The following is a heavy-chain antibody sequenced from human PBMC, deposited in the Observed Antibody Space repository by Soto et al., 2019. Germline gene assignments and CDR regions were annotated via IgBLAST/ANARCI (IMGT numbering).Heavy chain of an antibody. V-gene: IGHV1-24*01. D-gene: IGHD4-17*01. J-gene: IGHJ4*02. CDR1: GYTLTELS. CDR3: ATVPYGDYAPTFDH. CDR2: FDPEDGET. Sequence: ASVKVSCKVSGYTLTELSMHWVRQAPGKGLEWMGGFDPEDGETIYAQKFQGRVTMTEDTSTDTAYMELSSLRSEDTAVYYCATVPYGDYAPTFDHWGQGTLLTVSS.